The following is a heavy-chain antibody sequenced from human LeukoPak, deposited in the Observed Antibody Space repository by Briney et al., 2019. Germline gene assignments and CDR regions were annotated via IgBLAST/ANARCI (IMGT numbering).Heavy chain of an antibody. D-gene: IGHD6-19*01. CDR1: GYTFTSYG. J-gene: IGHJ6*03. V-gene: IGHV1-18*01. Sequence: ASVKVSCKASGYTFTSYGISWVRQAPGQGLEWMGWISAYNGNTNYAQKFQGRVTMTRDMSTSTVYMELSSLRSEDTAVYYCARDQRIGSSGGYYYYYYMDVWGKGTTVTVSS. CDR2: ISAYNGNT. CDR3: ARDQRIGSSGGYYYYYYMDV.